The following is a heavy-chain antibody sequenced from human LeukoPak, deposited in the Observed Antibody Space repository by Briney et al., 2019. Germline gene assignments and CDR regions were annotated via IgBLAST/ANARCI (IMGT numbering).Heavy chain of an antibody. J-gene: IGHJ4*02. D-gene: IGHD2-15*01. Sequence: PGGSLRLSCAASGFTFDDYAMHWVRQAPGKGLEWVSLISGDGGSTYYADSVKGRFTISRDNSKNTLYLQMNSLRAEDTAVYYCANRYCSGGSCYHFDYWGQGTLVTVSS. CDR2: ISGDGGST. CDR1: GFTFDDYA. V-gene: IGHV3-43*02. CDR3: ANRYCSGGSCYHFDY.